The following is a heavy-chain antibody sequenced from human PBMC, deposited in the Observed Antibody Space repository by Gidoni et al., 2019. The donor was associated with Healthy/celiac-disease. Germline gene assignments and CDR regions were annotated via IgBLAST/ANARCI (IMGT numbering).Heavy chain of an antibody. CDR1: GFTFSSYS. Sequence: EVQLVESGGGLVQPGGSLRLSCAASGFTFSSYSMNWVRQAPGKGLEWVSYISSRSSTIYYADSVKGRFTISRDNAKNSLYLQMNSLRDEDTAVYYCARDRGGRHDYGDYYYYYYGMDVWGQGTTVTVSS. V-gene: IGHV3-48*02. CDR3: ARDRGGRHDYGDYYYYYYGMDV. J-gene: IGHJ6*02. CDR2: ISSRSSTI. D-gene: IGHD4-17*01.